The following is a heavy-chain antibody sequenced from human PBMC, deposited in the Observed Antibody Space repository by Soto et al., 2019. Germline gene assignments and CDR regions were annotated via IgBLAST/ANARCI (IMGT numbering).Heavy chain of an antibody. V-gene: IGHV1-69*13. J-gene: IGHJ4*02. CDR3: TLSVTRQHYFEY. Sequence: SVKISCKASGGTFSSYAISWVRQAPGQGLEWMGGIIPIFGTANYAQKFQGRVTITADESTSTAYMELSSLRSEDTAVYYCTLSVTRQHYFEYWGKGTLVTVSS. CDR1: GGTFSSYA. D-gene: IGHD4-17*01. CDR2: IIPIFGTA.